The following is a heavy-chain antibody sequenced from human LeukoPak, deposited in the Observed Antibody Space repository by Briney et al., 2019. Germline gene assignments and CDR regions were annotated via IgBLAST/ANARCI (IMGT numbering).Heavy chain of an antibody. CDR3: ARGHPYCSSTSCYDAFDI. D-gene: IGHD2-2*01. CDR2: MNPNSGNT. CDR1: GYTFTSYD. J-gene: IGHJ3*02. V-gene: IGHV1-8*01. Sequence: GTSVKVSCKASGYTFTSYDINWVRQATGQGLEWMGWMNPNSGNTGYAQKFQGRVTMTRNTSISTAYMEPSSLRSEDTAVYYCARGHPYCSSTSCYDAFDIWGQGTMVTVSS.